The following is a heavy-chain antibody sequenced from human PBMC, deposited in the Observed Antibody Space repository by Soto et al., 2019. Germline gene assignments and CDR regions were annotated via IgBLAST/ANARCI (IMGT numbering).Heavy chain of an antibody. J-gene: IGHJ3*02. CDR1: GYSFTSYW. V-gene: IGHV5-51*01. CDR2: IYPGDSET. Sequence: GESLKISCKGSGYSFTSYWIGWVRQMPGKGLEWMGIIYPGDSETRYSPSFQGQVTNSADQSISTANLQWSGLKASDTSMYYCATHLTTVPHDAFDIWGQGTMVTVSS. D-gene: IGHD4-17*01. CDR3: ATHLTTVPHDAFDI.